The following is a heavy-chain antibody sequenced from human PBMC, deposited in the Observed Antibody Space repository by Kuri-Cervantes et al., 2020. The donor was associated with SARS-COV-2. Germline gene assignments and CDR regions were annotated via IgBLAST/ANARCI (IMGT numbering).Heavy chain of an antibody. CDR1: GFTFSSYA. CDR2: ISGSGGST. CDR3: AKTVEMATIYYYYYGMDV. Sequence: ETLSLTCAASGFTFSSYAMSWVRQAPGKGLEWVSAISGSGGSTYYADSVKGRFTISRENAKNSLYLQMNSLRAEDTAVYYCAKTVEMATIYYYYYGMDVWGQGTTVTVSS. V-gene: IGHV3-23*01. J-gene: IGHJ6*02. D-gene: IGHD5-24*01.